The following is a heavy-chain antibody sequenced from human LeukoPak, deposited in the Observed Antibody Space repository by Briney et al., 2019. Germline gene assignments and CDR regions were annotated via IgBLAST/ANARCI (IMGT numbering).Heavy chain of an antibody. D-gene: IGHD3-10*01. CDR1: GGSISSSSYY. CDR3: AKMGFSGSYEFDY. CDR2: ISDSGGGT. V-gene: IGHV3-23*01. Sequence: ETLSLTCTVSGGSISSSSYYWGWIRQAPGKGLEWVASISDSGGGTYYADSVKGRFTISRGNSKNTLYLQMSIRRAEDTAVYYCAKMGFSGSYEFDYWGQGTLVTVSS. J-gene: IGHJ4*02.